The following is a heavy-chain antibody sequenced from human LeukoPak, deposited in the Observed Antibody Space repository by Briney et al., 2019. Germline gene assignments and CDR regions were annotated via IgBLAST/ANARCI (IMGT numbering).Heavy chain of an antibody. CDR3: ARVRVIVPGSFDYFDY. CDR2: ISYDGVNK. J-gene: IGHJ4*02. CDR1: GFTFSNYA. V-gene: IGHV3-30-3*01. Sequence: GRSLRLSCAASGFTFSNYAMHWVRQAPGKGLEWVAVISYDGVNKYYPDSVRGRLTISRDNSKNTLYLQMSSLRAEDTAVYYCARVRVIVPGSFDYFDYWGQGTLVTVSS. D-gene: IGHD2-2*01.